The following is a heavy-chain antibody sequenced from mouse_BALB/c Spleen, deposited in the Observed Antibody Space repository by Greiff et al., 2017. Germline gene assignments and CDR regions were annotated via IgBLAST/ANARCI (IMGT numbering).Heavy chain of an antibody. CDR2: ISTYYGDA. CDR3: ARSGRSTMITTGFAY. D-gene: IGHD2-4*01. J-gene: IGHJ3*01. CDR1: GYTFTDYA. V-gene: IGHV1S137*01. Sequence: QVQLKQSGAELVRPGVSVKISCKGSGYTFTDYAMHWVKQSHAKSLEWIGVISTYYGDASYNQKFKGKATMTVDKSSSTAYMELARLTSEDSAIYYCARSGRSTMITTGFAYWGQGTLVTVSA.